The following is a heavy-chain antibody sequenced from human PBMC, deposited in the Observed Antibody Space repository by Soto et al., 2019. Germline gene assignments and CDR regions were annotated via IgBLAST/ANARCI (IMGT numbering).Heavy chain of an antibody. D-gene: IGHD3-10*01. CDR1: GFTFSDHY. Sequence: EVQLVESGGGLVQPGGSLRLSCAASGFTFSDHYMDWVRQAPGKGLEWVGLIRDKANSYTTEYAASVRGRFTISGDESKYSVYLQMNSLKPEDTAVYYCARRPGSGRSVDYWGQGTLVTVSS. CDR3: ARRPGSGRSVDY. J-gene: IGHJ4*02. V-gene: IGHV3-72*01. CDR2: IRDKANSYTT.